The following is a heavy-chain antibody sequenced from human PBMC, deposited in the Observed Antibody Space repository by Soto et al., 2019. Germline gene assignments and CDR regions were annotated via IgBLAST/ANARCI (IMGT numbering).Heavy chain of an antibody. Sequence: ASVMLSCESSAYSFTGYDINWVRHAKVQGLEWMGWMNPNSGNTGYAQKFQGRVTMTRNTSISTAYMELSSLRSEDTAVYYCARGLPYYYDSSGYPPRWFDPWGQGTLVTVSS. J-gene: IGHJ5*02. CDR2: MNPNSGNT. CDR1: AYSFTGYD. D-gene: IGHD3-22*01. V-gene: IGHV1-8*02. CDR3: ARGLPYYYDSSGYPPRWFDP.